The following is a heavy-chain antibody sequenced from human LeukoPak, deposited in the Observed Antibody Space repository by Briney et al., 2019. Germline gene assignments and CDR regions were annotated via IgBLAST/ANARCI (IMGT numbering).Heavy chain of an antibody. CDR3: ARDASGVSGSYKYYFDY. J-gene: IGHJ4*02. D-gene: IGHD3-10*01. CDR2: IYYSGST. CDR1: GGSVSSGSDY. Sequence: SETLSLTCTVSGGSVSSGSDYWSWIRQPPGKGLEWSGYIYYSGSTDYNPSLKSRVTISVDTSKNQFSLKLSSVTAADTAVYYCARDASGVSGSYKYYFDYWGQGTLVTVSS. V-gene: IGHV4-61*01.